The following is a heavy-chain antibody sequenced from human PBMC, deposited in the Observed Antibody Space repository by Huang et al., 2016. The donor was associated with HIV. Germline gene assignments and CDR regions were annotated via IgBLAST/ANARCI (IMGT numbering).Heavy chain of an antibody. CDR1: GYTFTSYG. J-gene: IGHJ3*02. CDR2: ISAYNGVT. D-gene: IGHD2-2*01. CDR3: ARDSPLLGVVIVVVPTAPNAFDI. Sequence: QVQLVQSGVEVQKPGASVKVSCKASGYTFTSYGISWVRQAPGQGLEGMGWISAYNGVTNYGQNVQGRVTMTTETPTSTAYMELRSLRSDDTAVYYCARDSPLLGVVIVVVPTAPNAFDIWGQGTMVTVSS. V-gene: IGHV1-18*01.